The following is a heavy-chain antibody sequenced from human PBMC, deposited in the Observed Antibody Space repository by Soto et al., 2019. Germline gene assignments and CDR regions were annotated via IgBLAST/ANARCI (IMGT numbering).Heavy chain of an antibody. D-gene: IGHD1-26*01. CDR2: IGDSGAST. Sequence: EVLLLESGGGLVQPGGSLRLSCEASGFSFSSFAMNWVRQAPGKGLEWVSAIGDSGASTYYADSVKGRFTISRDNSRNPLSLQLISRRAEDTAVYYGGIGMELDVWGKGPTVTCSS. J-gene: IGHJ6*04. CDR1: GFSFSSFA. CDR3: GIGMELDV. V-gene: IGHV3-23*01.